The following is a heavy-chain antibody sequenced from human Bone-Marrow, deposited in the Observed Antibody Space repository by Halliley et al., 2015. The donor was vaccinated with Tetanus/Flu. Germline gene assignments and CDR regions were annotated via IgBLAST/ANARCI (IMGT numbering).Heavy chain of an antibody. Sequence: TLSLTCSVSGGSISSSSYYWGWIRQPPGKGLEWIGSLYYSGSTYYNPSLKSRVSISVDTSKNHLSLNLNSVTAADTAVYYCARHYRHWLFDYWGQGTLVTVSS. CDR1: GGSISSSSYY. CDR3: ARHYRHWLFDY. V-gene: IGHV4-39*01. D-gene: IGHD3-16*02. J-gene: IGHJ4*02. CDR2: LYYSGST.